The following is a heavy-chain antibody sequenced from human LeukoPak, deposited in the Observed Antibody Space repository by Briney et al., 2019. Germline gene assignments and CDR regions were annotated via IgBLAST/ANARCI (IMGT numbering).Heavy chain of an antibody. CDR1: GFTFSSYV. CDR3: ARDLMVRGDYCYGMDV. D-gene: IGHD3-10*01. Sequence: GGSLRLSCAASGFTFSSYVMHWVRQAPGKGLEWVAVIWYDGSNKYYADSVKGRFTISRDNSKNTLYLQMNSLRAEDTAAYYCARDLMVRGDYCYGMDVWGKGTTVTVSS. CDR2: IWYDGSNK. V-gene: IGHV3-33*01. J-gene: IGHJ6*04.